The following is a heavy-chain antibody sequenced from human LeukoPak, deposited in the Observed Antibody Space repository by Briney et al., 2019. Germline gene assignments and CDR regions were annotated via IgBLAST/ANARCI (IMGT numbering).Heavy chain of an antibody. CDR2: ISSSSSYI. Sequence: GGSLRLSCAASGFTFSSYSMNWVRQAPGKGLEWVSSISSSSSYIYYADSVKGRFTISRDNAKNSLYLQMNSLRAEDTAVYYCARGKTTVTTWFDPWGQGTLVTVSS. J-gene: IGHJ5*02. CDR3: ARGKTTVTTWFDP. V-gene: IGHV3-21*01. CDR1: GFTFSSYS. D-gene: IGHD4-17*01.